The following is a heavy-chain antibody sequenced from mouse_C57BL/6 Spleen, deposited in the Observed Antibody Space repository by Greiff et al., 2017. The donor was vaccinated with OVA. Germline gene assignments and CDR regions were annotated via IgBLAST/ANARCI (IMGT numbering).Heavy chain of an antibody. CDR1: GYAFSSSW. J-gene: IGHJ2*01. Sequence: VQLQQSGPELVKPGASVKISCKASGYAFSSSWMNWVKQRPGKGLEWIGRIYPGDGDTNYNGKFKGKATLTADKSSSTAYMQLSSLTSEDSAVDFCARRGYDYDEGFDYWGQGTTLTVSS. CDR3: ARRGYDYDEGFDY. D-gene: IGHD2-4*01. CDR2: IYPGDGDT. V-gene: IGHV1-82*01.